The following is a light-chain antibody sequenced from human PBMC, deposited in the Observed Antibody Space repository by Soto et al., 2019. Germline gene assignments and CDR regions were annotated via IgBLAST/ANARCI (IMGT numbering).Light chain of an antibody. CDR1: SSDVGGYNY. CDR3: SSYTTSNTRQIV. V-gene: IGLV2-14*03. J-gene: IGLJ1*01. Sequence: QSVLTQPASVSGSPGQSITISCTGTSSDVGGYNYVSWYQHNPGKTPKLMIYDVINRPSGVSNRFSGSKSGNTASLTISGLQPEDEADYYCSSYTTSNTRQIVFGTGTNVTVL. CDR2: DVI.